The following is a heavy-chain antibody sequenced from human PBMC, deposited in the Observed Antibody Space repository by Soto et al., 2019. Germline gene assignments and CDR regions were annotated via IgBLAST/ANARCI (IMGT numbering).Heavy chain of an antibody. V-gene: IGHV3-48*03. CDR1: GFTFSSYE. D-gene: IGHD6-13*01. CDR2: ISSSGSTI. J-gene: IGHJ5*02. CDR3: ARLYSSSWYNWFDP. Sequence: PGGSLRLSCAASGFTFSSYEMNWVRQAPGKGLEWVSYISSSGSTIYYADSVKGRFTISRDNAKNSLYLQMNSLRAEDTAVYYCARLYSSSWYNWFDPWGQGTLVTVSS.